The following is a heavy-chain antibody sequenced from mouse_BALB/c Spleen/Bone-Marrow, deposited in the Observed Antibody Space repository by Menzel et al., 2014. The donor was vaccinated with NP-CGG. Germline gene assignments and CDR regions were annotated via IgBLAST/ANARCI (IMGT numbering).Heavy chain of an antibody. CDR3: ASVYDYGRGYAMDY. Sequence: QVQLKESGAEVMRPGSSVNISCKASGYAFSNYGMNWVKQRPGQGLEWIGQIYPGDGDTNYNGKFKGRVTLTADKSSSTAYMQLSSLTSEDSAVYFCASVYDYGRGYAMDYWSQGTSVTVSS. CDR1: GYAFSNYG. D-gene: IGHD2-4*01. V-gene: IGHV1-80*01. J-gene: IGHJ4*01. CDR2: IYPGDGDT.